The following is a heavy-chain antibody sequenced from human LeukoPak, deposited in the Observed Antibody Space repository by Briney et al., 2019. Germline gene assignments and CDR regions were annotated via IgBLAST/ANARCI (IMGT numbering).Heavy chain of an antibody. CDR1: GYTFTSYD. D-gene: IGHD6-13*01. V-gene: IGHV1-8*01. J-gene: IGHJ4*02. CDR3: ARAVWDSSSWYRHTYYFDY. CDR2: MNPNSGNT. Sequence: ASVKVSCKASGYTFTSYDINWVRQATGQGLEWMGWMNPNSGNTGYAQKFQGRVTMTRNTSISTAYMELSSLRSEDTAVYYCARAVWDSSSWYRHTYYFDYRGQGTLVTVSS.